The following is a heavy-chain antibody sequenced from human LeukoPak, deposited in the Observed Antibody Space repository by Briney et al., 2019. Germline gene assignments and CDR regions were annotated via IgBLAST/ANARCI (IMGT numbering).Heavy chain of an antibody. V-gene: IGHV4-39*01. Sequence: SETLSLTCTVSGDSISQDSYYWGWLRQPPGKALEWLVIIYSSGSTYYDPPLKSRITGSAHMSKNQFSLKVTCVTSARTGVYDCASPGNEYGDCWFDYWGLGNLVIVSS. D-gene: IGHD2-21*02. CDR1: GDSISQDSYY. CDR2: IYSSGST. J-gene: IGHJ4*02. CDR3: ASPGNEYGDCWFDY.